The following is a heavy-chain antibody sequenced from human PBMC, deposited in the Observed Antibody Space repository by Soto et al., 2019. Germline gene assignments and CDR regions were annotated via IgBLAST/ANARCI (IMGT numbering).Heavy chain of an antibody. V-gene: IGHV1-18*01. D-gene: IGHD3-22*01. Sequence: ASVKVSCKASGYTFTSYGISWVRQAPGQGLEWMGWISAYNGNTNYAQKLQGRVTMTTDTSTSTAYMELRSLRSDDTAVYYCARDPQDGLLLCYLLLLLPPNWFEPWGQGTLVTVFS. CDR3: ARDPQDGLLLCYLLLLLPPNWFEP. CDR2: ISAYNGNT. J-gene: IGHJ5*02. CDR1: GYTFTSYG.